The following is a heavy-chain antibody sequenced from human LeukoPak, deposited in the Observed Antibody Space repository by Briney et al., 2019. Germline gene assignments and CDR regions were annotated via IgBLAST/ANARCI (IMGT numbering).Heavy chain of an antibody. D-gene: IGHD4-23*01. CDR3: ARALHGGNPMGYYYYYMDV. CDR2: IIPIFGTA. Sequence: ASVKVSCKASGGTFSSYAISWVRQAPGQGLEWMEGIIPIFGTANYAQKFQGRVTITTDESTSTAYMELSSLRSEDTAVYYCARALHGGNPMGYYYYYMDVWGKGTTVTVSS. J-gene: IGHJ6*03. V-gene: IGHV1-69*05. CDR1: GGTFSSYA.